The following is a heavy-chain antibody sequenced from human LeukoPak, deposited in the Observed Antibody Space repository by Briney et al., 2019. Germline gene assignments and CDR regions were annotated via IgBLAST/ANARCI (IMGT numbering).Heavy chain of an antibody. CDR2: IYSGGST. J-gene: IGHJ6*03. CDR1: VFTVSSNY. Sequence: PGGSLRLSCAASVFTVSSNYMSWVRQAPGKGLEWLSVIYSGGSTYYADSVKGRFTISRDNAKNSLYLQMNSLRAADTAVYYCARGAAAGYYYYYYMDVWGKGTTVTVSS. D-gene: IGHD6-13*01. V-gene: IGHV3-66*01. CDR3: ARGAAAGYYYYYYMDV.